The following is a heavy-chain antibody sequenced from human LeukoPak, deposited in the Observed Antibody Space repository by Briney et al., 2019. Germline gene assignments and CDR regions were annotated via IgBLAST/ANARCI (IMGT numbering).Heavy chain of an antibody. V-gene: IGHV3-23*01. CDR2: FSFNGEST. D-gene: IGHD3-10*01. CDR3: AKDLVRFGELSY. J-gene: IGHJ4*02. CDR1: GFTFSSYA. Sequence: GGSLRLSCAASGFTFSSYAMTWVRQAPGKGLEWVSSFSFNGESTYYADSAKGRFTISRDNSKNTLYLQMNSLRAEDTAVYYCAKDLVRFGELSYWGQGTLVTVSS.